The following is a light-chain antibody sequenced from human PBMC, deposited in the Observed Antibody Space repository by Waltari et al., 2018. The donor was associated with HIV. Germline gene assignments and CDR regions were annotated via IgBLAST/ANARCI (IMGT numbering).Light chain of an antibody. CDR2: KDT. Sequence: QSVLTQPPSASGTPGQRVTISCSGSSSNIENDNVYWYQQLTGAAHRLLIYKDTQRPSWVPGRFTGSKSGTSASLAISGLRSEDEADYYCVGWDSRLSGYVFGSGTKVTVL. CDR3: VGWDSRLSGYV. J-gene: IGLJ1*01. CDR1: SSNIENDN. V-gene: IGLV1-47*01.